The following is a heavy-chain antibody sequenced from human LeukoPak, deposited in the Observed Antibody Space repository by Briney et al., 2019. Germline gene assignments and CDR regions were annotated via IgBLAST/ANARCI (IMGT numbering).Heavy chain of an antibody. D-gene: IGHD1-26*01. V-gene: IGHV3-9*01. J-gene: IGHJ4*02. CDR1: GFTFDVYA. CDR2: ITWNTDTI. Sequence: TGRSLRLSCAASGFTFDVYAMHWVRQGPGKGLEWISGITWNTDTIGYADSVMGRFTISRDNAKNSLYLQMNSLRAEDTALYYCAKDISVGATPYYFDSWGQGTLVTVSS. CDR3: AKDISVGATPYYFDS.